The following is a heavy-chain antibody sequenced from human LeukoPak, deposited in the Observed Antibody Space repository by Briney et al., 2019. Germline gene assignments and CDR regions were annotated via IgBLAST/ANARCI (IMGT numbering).Heavy chain of an antibody. CDR2: INPNSGGA. Sequence: ASVKVSCKASGYTFTGYYMHWVRQAPGQGLEWMGWINPNSGGANYAQKFQGRVTMTRDNSKNTVSLQMTSLRVDDTAVYFCARDGGHPHGDYYRASWGQGTLVTVSS. CDR3: ARDGGHPHGDYYRAS. J-gene: IGHJ4*02. CDR1: GYTFTGYY. V-gene: IGHV1-2*02. D-gene: IGHD4-17*01.